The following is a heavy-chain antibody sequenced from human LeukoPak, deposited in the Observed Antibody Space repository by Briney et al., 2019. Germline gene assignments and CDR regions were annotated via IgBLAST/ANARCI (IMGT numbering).Heavy chain of an antibody. CDR3: ARANCRGGSCYSAFDI. CDR2: IYYSGTT. Sequence: SETLSLTCTVSGGSISSYHWSWIRQPPGKGLEWIAYIYYSGTTNYNPSLKSRVSMSLDTSRNQFSLRFDSVTAADTAVYFRARANCRGGSCYSAFDIWGQGTMVTVSS. D-gene: IGHD2-15*01. J-gene: IGHJ3*02. V-gene: IGHV4-59*01. CDR1: GGSISSYH.